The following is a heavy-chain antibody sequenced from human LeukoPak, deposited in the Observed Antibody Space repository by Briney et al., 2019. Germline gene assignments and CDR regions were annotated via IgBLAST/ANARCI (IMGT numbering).Heavy chain of an antibody. CDR3: ARGLTIFGVVNDAFDI. V-gene: IGHV3-74*01. J-gene: IGHJ3*02. Sequence: SGGSLRLSCAASGFTFSSYWMHWVRQAPGKGLVWVSRINSDGSSTSYADSVKGRFTISRDNARNTLYLQMNSLRAEDTAVYYCARGLTIFGVVNDAFDIWGQGTMVTVSS. CDR2: INSDGSST. D-gene: IGHD3-3*01. CDR1: GFTFSSYW.